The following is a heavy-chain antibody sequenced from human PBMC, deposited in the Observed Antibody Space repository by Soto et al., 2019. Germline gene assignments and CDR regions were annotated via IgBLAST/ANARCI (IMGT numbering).Heavy chain of an antibody. Sequence: VQLVESGGGVVQPGRSLRLSCAASGFTFSSYAMHWVRQAPGKGLEWVAVISYDGSNKYYADSVKGRFTISRDNSKNTLYLHMNSLRAEDTAVYYCARAYDYSNYVIDVWGQGTTVPVSS. CDR1: GFTFSSYA. D-gene: IGHD4-4*01. J-gene: IGHJ6*02. CDR2: ISYDGSNK. V-gene: IGHV3-30-3*01. CDR3: ARAYDYSNYVIDV.